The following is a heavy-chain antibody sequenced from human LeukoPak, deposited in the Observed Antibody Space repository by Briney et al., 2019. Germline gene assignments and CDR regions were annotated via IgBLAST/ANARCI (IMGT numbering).Heavy chain of an antibody. V-gene: IGHV1-18*01. CDR2: ISAYNGNT. CDR3: ARVGHPNPTYYDFWSGYLSNNNWFDP. J-gene: IGHJ5*02. D-gene: IGHD3-3*01. CDR1: GYTFTSYG. Sequence: ASVKVSCKASGYTFTSYGISWVRQAPGQGLEWMGWISAYNGNTNYAHKLQGRVTMTTDTSTSTAYMELRSLRPDDTAVYYCARVGHPNPTYYDFWSGYLSNNNWFDPWGQGTLVTVSS.